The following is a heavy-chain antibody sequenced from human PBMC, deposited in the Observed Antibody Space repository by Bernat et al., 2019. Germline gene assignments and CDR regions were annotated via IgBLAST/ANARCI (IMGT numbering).Heavy chain of an antibody. Sequence: QVQLQESGPGLVKPSETLSLTCTVAGGSISSYYWSWIRQPPGKGLEWIGSIYYSGSTYYNPSLKSRVTISVDTSKNQFSLKLSSVTAADTAVYYCARHFGQWLVEGMIDYWGQGTLVTVSS. CDR1: GGSISSYY. J-gene: IGHJ4*02. CDR2: IYYSGST. V-gene: IGHV4-59*05. D-gene: IGHD6-19*01. CDR3: ARHFGQWLVEGMIDY.